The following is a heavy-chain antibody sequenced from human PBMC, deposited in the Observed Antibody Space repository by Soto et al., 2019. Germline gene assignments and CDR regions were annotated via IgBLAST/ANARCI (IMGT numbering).Heavy chain of an antibody. V-gene: IGHV3-23*01. D-gene: IGHD5-18*01. CDR3: AKGGSWIQLWLLLDY. CDR1: GFTFSSYA. J-gene: IGHJ4*02. Sequence: GGSLRLSCAASGFTFSSYAMSWVRQAPGKGLEWVSAISGSGGSTYYADSVKGRFTISRDNSKNTLYLQMNSLRAEDTAVYYCAKGGSWIQLWLLLDYWGQGTLVTVSS. CDR2: ISGSGGST.